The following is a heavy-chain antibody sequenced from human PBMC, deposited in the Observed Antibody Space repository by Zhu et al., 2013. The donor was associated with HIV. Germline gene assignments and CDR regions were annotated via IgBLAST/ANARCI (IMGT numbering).Heavy chain of an antibody. Sequence: QVQLVQSGAEVKKPGASVKVSCKASGYTFTSYDINWVRQATGQGLEWMGWINPNSGGTRYAQKFQGRVTMTRDTSISTAYMELTSLRSDDTAVYYCARGEGTTATTIDWFDPVGPGNPGHRLL. CDR2: INPNSGGT. V-gene: IGHV1-2*02. D-gene: IGHD4-4*01. CDR3: ARGEGTTATTIDWFDP. CDR1: GYTFTSYD. J-gene: IGHJ5*02.